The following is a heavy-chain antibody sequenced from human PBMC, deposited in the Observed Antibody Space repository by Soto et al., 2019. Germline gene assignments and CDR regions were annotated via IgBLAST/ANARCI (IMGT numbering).Heavy chain of an antibody. Sequence: EVQLVESGGGLVQPGRSLRLSCAASGFTFDDYAMHWVRQAPGKGLEWVSGISWNSGSIGYADSVKGRFTISRDNAKNSLYLQMNSLRAEDTALYYCAIMDGRPYYFDSWGQGTLVTVSS. V-gene: IGHV3-9*01. D-gene: IGHD2-2*03. CDR1: GFTFDDYA. CDR2: ISWNSGSI. CDR3: AIMDGRPYYFDS. J-gene: IGHJ4*02.